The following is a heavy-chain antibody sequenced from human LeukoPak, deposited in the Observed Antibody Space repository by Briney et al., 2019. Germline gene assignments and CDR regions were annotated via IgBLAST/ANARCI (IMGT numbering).Heavy chain of an antibody. V-gene: IGHV1-2*02. CDR1: GYTFTGYY. Sequence: ASVKVSCKASGYTFTGYYMHWVRQAPGQGLEWMGWINPNSGGTNYAQKFQGRVTMTRDTSISTAYMELSSLRSEDTAVYYCARGPDLYLYYYDSSGYRYYFDYWGQGTLVTVSS. J-gene: IGHJ4*02. CDR3: ARGPDLYLYYYDSSGYRYYFDY. D-gene: IGHD3-22*01. CDR2: INPNSGGT.